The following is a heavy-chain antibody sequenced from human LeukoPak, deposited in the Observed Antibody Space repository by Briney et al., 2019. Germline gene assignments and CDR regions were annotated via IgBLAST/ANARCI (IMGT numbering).Heavy chain of an antibody. CDR3: ARIKPLTTYYYYGMDV. CDR2: IFSNGRT. Sequence: SETLSLTCSVSGGSINNYYWTWIRQPPGKGLEWVGYIFSNGRTNYNPSLKSRVTISVDTSKNQFSLKLSSVTAADTAVYYCARIKPLTTYYYYGMDVWGQGTTVTVSS. CDR1: GGSINNYY. V-gene: IGHV4-59*01. D-gene: IGHD1-14*01. J-gene: IGHJ6*02.